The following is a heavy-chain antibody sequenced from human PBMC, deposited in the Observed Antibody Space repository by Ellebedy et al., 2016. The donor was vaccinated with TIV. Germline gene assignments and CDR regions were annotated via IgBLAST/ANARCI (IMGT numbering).Heavy chain of an antibody. J-gene: IGHJ4*02. CDR3: ARDPGVVPGGGLDY. D-gene: IGHD2-15*01. Sequence: PGGSLRLSCAASGFNFNMYGMHWVRQAPGKGLEWVAHIWYDGSNENYADSVKGRFTISRDNSLYLQMNSLRAEDTAVYYCARDPGVVPGGGLDYWGQGTLVTVSS. CDR1: GFNFNMYG. V-gene: IGHV3-33*01. CDR2: IWYDGSNE.